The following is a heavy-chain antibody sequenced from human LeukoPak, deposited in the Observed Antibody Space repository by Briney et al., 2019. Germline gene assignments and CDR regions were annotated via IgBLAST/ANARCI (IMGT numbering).Heavy chain of an antibody. CDR2: IYTSGST. D-gene: IGHD3-22*01. CDR1: GGSISSGSYY. CDR3: ARVITDYYDSSGYSDYFDY. Sequence: SETLSLTCTVSGGSISSGSYYWSWIRQPAGKGLEWIGRIYTSGSTNYNPSLKSRITISVETTKNPFSRKLSYVTAADTAVYYCARVITDYYDSSGYSDYFDYWGQGTLVTVSS. V-gene: IGHV4-61*02. J-gene: IGHJ4*02.